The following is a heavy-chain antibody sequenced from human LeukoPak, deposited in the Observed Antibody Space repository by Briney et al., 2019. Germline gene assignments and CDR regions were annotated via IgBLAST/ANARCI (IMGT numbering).Heavy chain of an antibody. CDR1: GFSLSSYW. CDR2: VNGDGSRT. J-gene: IGHJ4*02. V-gene: IGHV3-74*01. D-gene: IGHD3-22*01. Sequence: PGGSLRLSCAASGFSLSSYWMHWVRQAPGKGLVWVLRVNGDGSRTSYADSVKGRFTISRDNAKNSLYLQMNSLRAEDTAVYYCARETYYCDSSGYPEAGYFDYWGQGTLVTVSS. CDR3: ARETYYCDSSGYPEAGYFDY.